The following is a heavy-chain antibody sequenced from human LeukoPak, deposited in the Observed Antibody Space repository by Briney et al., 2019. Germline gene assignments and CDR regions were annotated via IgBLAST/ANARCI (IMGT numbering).Heavy chain of an antibody. CDR2: VDPEDGET. CDR1: GYTFTDYY. CDR3: ARDLFPVEMATITDYYYGMDV. Sequence: RASVKVSCKASGYTFTDYYMHWVQRAPGKGLEWMGRVDPEDGETIYAEKFQGRVTITRDTSASTAYMELSSLRSEDTAVYYCARDLFPVEMATITDYYYGMDVWGQGTTVTVSS. D-gene: IGHD5-24*01. J-gene: IGHJ6*02. V-gene: IGHV1-69-2*01.